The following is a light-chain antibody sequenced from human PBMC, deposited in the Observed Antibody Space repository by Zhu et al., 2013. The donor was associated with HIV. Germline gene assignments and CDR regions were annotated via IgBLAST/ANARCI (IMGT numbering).Light chain of an antibody. Sequence: EIGMTQTPLSLSVTPGQPASISCKSSHSVFQSDGKTYLNWYLQRPGQPPQLLIYEVSNRFSGVPDRFSGSGSGTDFTLKISRVEAEDVGIYYCMQNVQLPITFGQGTRLDIK. CDR2: EVS. J-gene: IGKJ5*01. CDR1: HSVFQSDGKTY. CDR3: MQNVQLPIT. V-gene: IGKV2D-29*01.